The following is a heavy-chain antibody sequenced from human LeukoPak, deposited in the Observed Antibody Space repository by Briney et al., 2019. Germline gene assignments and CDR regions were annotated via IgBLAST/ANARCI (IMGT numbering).Heavy chain of an antibody. CDR2: IYTSGST. CDR1: GGSISSYY. Sequence: SETLSLTCTVSGGSISSYYWSWIRQPAGKGLEWIGRIYTSGSTNYNPSLKSRVTISVDKSKNQFSLKLRSVTAADTAVYYCAGRDYGDPSFDYWGQGTLVTVSS. D-gene: IGHD4-17*01. V-gene: IGHV4-4*07. J-gene: IGHJ4*02. CDR3: AGRDYGDPSFDY.